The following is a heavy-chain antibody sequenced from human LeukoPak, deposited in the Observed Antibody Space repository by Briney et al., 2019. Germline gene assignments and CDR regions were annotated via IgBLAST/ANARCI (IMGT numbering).Heavy chain of an antibody. Sequence: AASVKVSCKTSGFTFSGYYLHWVRQAPGQGLEWMGWINTHSGGTNYAQKFQGRVTMTRDTSISTAYMELSSLRSGDTAVYFCARDFVLTYGVDVWGQGTTITVSS. CDR1: GFTFSGYY. CDR2: INTHSGGT. CDR3: ARDFVLTYGVDV. D-gene: IGHD3-9*01. J-gene: IGHJ6*02. V-gene: IGHV1-2*02.